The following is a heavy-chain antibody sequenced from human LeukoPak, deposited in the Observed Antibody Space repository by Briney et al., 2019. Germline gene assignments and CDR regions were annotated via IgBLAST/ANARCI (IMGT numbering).Heavy chain of an antibody. CDR3: ARASTEYAVTDGFDT. D-gene: IGHD4-17*01. CDR2: VSFGSSYI. J-gene: IGHJ5*02. V-gene: IGHV3-21*06. Sequence: PGGSLRLSCAASGFTFKDYTMNWVRQSPGKGLQWVSYVSFGSSYISYADSLKGRFTIPRDDAKSSVYLEMTSLRTDDTAVYYCARASTEYAVTDGFDTWGPGTLVTVSS. CDR1: GFTFKDYT.